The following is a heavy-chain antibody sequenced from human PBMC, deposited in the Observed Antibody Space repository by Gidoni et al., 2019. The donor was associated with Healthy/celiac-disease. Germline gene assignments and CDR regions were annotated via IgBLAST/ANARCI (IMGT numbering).Heavy chain of an antibody. J-gene: IGHJ4*02. CDR3: TTDPGPPQHTFGQIPRGGTLDY. D-gene: IGHD3-16*01. V-gene: IGHV3-15*01. CDR2: IKSKTDGGTT. CDR1: GFTFSNAW. Sequence: EVQLVESGGGLVKPGGSLRLSCAASGFTFSNAWMSWVRQAPGKGLEWVGRIKSKTDGGTTDYAAPVKGRFTISRDDSKNTLYLQMNSLKTEDTAVYYCTTDPGPPQHTFGQIPRGGTLDYWGQGTLVTVSS.